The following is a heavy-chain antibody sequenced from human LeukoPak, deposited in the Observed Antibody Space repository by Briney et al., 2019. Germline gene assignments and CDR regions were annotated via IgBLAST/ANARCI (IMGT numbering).Heavy chain of an antibody. V-gene: IGHV1-69*01. Sequence: SVKVSCKASGGTFSSYAISWVRQAPGQGLEWMGGIIPILGTANYAQKFQGRVTITADESTSTAYMELSSLRSEDTAVYYCARDIVVVAATHSNWFDPWGQGTLVTVSS. D-gene: IGHD2-15*01. J-gene: IGHJ5*02. CDR2: IIPILGTA. CDR3: ARDIVVVAATHSNWFDP. CDR1: GGTFSSYA.